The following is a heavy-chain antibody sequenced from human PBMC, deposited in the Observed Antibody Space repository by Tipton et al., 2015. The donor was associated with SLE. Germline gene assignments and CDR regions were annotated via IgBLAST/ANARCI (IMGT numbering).Heavy chain of an antibody. V-gene: IGHV3-23*01. CDR3: AKGWGWRQRGGIDY. CDR2: ISGSGGST. CDR1: GFTFSSYA. J-gene: IGHJ4*02. D-gene: IGHD5-24*01. Sequence: SLRLSCAASGFTFSSYAMSWVRQAPGTGLGWVSAISGSGGSTYYAESVKGRFTLSRDNSKNTLYLQMNSLRAEDTAVYYCAKGWGWRQRGGIDYWGQGTLVTVSS.